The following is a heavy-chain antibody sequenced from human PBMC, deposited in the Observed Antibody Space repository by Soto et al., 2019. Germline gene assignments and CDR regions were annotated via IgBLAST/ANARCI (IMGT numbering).Heavy chain of an antibody. D-gene: IGHD1-26*01. CDR2: IWHDGNNK. V-gene: IGHV3-33*01. CDR1: GFTFSNYG. J-gene: IGHJ6*02. Sequence: GGPLRLSCAASGFTFSNYGMHWVRQAPGKGLEWVAIIWHDGNNKYYADSVRGRFIISRDNSKNRLYLQMNSLRAEDTAVYYCASDLVGASDSYGLDVWGQGTPVTVS. CDR3: ASDLVGASDSYGLDV.